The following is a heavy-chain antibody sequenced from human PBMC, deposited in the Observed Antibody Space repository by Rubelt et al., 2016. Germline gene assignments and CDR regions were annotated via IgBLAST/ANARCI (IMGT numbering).Heavy chain of an antibody. J-gene: IGHJ6*02. CDR3: ARDPLAHYGMDV. V-gene: IGHV3-53*01. D-gene: IGHD3-16*01. Sequence: EVQLVESGGGLIQPGGSLRLSCAASGFTVSSNYMSWVRQAPGKGLEWVSTIVYSGDHQYYADSVKGRFTVSRDNARNSLFLQMNSLRADDTAVYYCARDPLAHYGMDVWGQGTTVTVSS. CDR1: GFTVSSNY. CDR2: VYSGDHQ.